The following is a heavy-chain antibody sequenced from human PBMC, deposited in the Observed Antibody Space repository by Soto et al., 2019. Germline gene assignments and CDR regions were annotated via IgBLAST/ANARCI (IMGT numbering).Heavy chain of an antibody. Sequence: SVKVSCKASGDTSSNYGVSWVRQAPGQGLEWMGGILPVFGTTTYARNFQGRITITADKSTSTVYMELTSLRSEDTATYYCARDPDEVVGTDYHYYGMDVWDQGATVTVSS. J-gene: IGHJ6*02. CDR2: ILPVFGTT. CDR1: GDTSSNYG. CDR3: ARDPDEVVGTDYHYYGMDV. D-gene: IGHD1-26*01. V-gene: IGHV1-69*06.